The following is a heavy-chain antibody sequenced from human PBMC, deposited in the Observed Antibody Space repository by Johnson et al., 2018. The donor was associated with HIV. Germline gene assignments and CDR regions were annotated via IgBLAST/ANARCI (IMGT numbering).Heavy chain of an antibody. Sequence: VQLVESGGGVVQPGRSLRVSCAASGFTFSSYAMHWVRQAPGKGLEWVAVIAYDGSNKYYADSVKGRFTISRDNSKNTLYLQMNSLRAEDTAVYYCAKWRIIYAFDIWGQGTTVTVSS. J-gene: IGHJ3*02. D-gene: IGHD2-8*01. CDR3: AKWRIIYAFDI. CDR2: IAYDGSNK. CDR1: GFTFSSYA. V-gene: IGHV3-30*04.